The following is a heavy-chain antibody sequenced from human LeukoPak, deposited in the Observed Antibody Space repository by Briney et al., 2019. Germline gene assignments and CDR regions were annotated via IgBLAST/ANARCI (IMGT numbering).Heavy chain of an antibody. CDR3: ATRVEYSSSWSPYYMDV. D-gene: IGHD6-6*01. J-gene: IGHJ6*03. CDR2: INPNSGGT. V-gene: IGHV1-2*02. CDR1: GYTFTGYY. Sequence: ASVKVSCKASGYTFTGYYMHWVRQAPGQGLEWMGWINPNSGGTNYARKFQGRVTMTRDTSISTAYMELSRLRSDDTAVYYCATRVEYSSSWSPYYMDVWGKGTTVTVSS.